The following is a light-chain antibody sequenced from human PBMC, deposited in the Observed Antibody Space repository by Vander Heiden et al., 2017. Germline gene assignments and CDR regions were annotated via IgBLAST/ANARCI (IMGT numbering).Light chain of an antibody. CDR1: SSNIGAGYD. CDR3: QSYDSSLSGWV. Sequence: QSVLTQPPPVSGAPGQRVTISCTGSSSNIGAGYDVHWYQQLPGTAPKLRIYCNSNRPSGVPDRFSGSKSGTSASLAITGLQAEDEADYYCQSYDSSLSGWVFGGGTKLTVL. V-gene: IGLV1-40*01. CDR2: CNS. J-gene: IGLJ3*02.